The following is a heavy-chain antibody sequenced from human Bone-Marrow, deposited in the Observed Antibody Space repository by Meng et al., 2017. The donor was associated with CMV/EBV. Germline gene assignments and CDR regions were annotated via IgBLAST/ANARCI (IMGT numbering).Heavy chain of an antibody. CDR3: ARDTLCPPPSYCGGDDAFDI. CDR2: IKQDGSEK. D-gene: IGHD2-21*01. Sequence: GGSLRLSCAASGFTFSSYWMSWVRQAPGKGLEWVANIKQDGSEKYYVDSVKGRFTISRDNAKNSLYLQMNCLSAEDTAMYYCARDTLCPPPSYCGGDDAFDIWGQGTMVTVSS. CDR1: GFTFSSYW. V-gene: IGHV3-7*01. J-gene: IGHJ3*02.